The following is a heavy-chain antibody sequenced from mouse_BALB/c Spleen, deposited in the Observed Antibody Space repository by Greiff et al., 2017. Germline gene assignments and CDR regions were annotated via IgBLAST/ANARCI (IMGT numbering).Heavy chain of an antibody. CDR2: IDPENGNT. J-gene: IGHJ3*01. CDR3: ASIITTKFAY. CDR1: GFNIKDYY. V-gene: IGHV14-1*02. D-gene: IGHD1-2*01. Sequence: VQLQQSGAELVRPGASVKLSCKASGFNIKDYYMHWVKQRPEQGLEWIGWIDPENGNTIYDPKFQGKASITADTSSNTAYLQLSSLTSEDTAVYYCASIITTKFAYWGQGTLVTVSA.